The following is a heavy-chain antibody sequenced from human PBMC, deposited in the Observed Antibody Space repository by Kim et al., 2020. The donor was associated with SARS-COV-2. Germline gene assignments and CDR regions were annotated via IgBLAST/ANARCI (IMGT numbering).Heavy chain of an antibody. V-gene: IGHV3-30*04. J-gene: IGHJ6*02. D-gene: IGHD2-2*01. Sequence: GGSLRLSCAASGFTFSSYAMHWVRQAPGKGLEWVAVISYDGSNKYYADSVKGRFTISRDNSKNTLYLQMNSLRAEDTAVYYCARDDGEYCSSTSCYGYGMDVWGQGTTVTVSS. CDR3: ARDDGEYCSSTSCYGYGMDV. CDR2: ISYDGSNK. CDR1: GFTFSSYA.